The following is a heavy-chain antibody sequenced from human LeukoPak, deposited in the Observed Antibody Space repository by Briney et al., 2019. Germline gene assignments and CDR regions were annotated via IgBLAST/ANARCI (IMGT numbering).Heavy chain of an antibody. CDR1: GFSVGSNY. J-gene: IGHJ4*02. Sequence: TGGSLRLSCAASGFSVGSNYMSWVRQAPGKGLEWVSLIYGAGSTHYTDSVKDRFTISRDSSRNTPYLQMNTLRAEDTAVYYCARGSDFHHFDSWGQGALVTVSS. CDR3: ARGSDFHHFDS. V-gene: IGHV3-66*01. CDR2: IYGAGST. D-gene: IGHD2-21*02.